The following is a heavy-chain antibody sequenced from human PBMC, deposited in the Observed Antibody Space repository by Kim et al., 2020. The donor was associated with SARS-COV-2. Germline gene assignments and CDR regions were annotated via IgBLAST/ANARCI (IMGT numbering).Heavy chain of an antibody. CDR3: ARDFTTSSFFDY. D-gene: IGHD2-2*01. V-gene: IGHV3-7*01. J-gene: IGHJ4*02. Sequence: YYVDSEKGRFTISRDNAKNSLYLQMNSLRAEDTAVYYCARDFTTSSFFDYGGQGTLVTVSS.